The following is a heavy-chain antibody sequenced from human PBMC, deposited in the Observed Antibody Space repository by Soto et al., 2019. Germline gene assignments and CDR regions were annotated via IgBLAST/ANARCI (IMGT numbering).Heavy chain of an antibody. J-gene: IGHJ4*02. V-gene: IGHV3-21*05. CDR1: GFTFSSYA. Sequence: PGGSLRLSCAASGFTFSSYAMSWVRQAPGKGLEWLSHISPKSTYRNYADSVKGRFTISRDNTKSSLFLQMNSLGVEDTAVYYCARGGGGGLFEHWGQGVLVTVPS. D-gene: IGHD2-21*01. CDR3: ARGGGGGLFEH. CDR2: ISPKSTYR.